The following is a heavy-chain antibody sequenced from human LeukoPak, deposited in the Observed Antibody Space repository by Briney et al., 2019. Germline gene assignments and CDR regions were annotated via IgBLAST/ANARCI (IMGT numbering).Heavy chain of an antibody. V-gene: IGHV4-61*05. CDR2: IYYSGST. D-gene: IGHD7-27*01. Sequence: PSETLSLTCTVSGGSISSSSYYWGWIRQPPGKGLEWIGYIYYSGSTNYNPPLKSRVTISVDTSKNQFSLKLSSVTAADTAVYYCARASWGYVDYWGQGTLVTVSS. CDR1: GGSISSSSYY. J-gene: IGHJ4*02. CDR3: ARASWGYVDY.